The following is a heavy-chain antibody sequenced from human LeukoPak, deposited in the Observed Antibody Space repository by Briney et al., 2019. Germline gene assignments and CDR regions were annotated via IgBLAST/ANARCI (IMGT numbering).Heavy chain of an antibody. CDR3: ASVGSTSYQFDY. Sequence: GGSLRLSCAASGFTFSSYEMNWVRQAPGKGLEWVSYISTSVSQIYYADSVKGRFTISRDNAKNSLYLQMNSLRAEDTAVYYCASVGSTSYQFDYWGQGILVTVSS. J-gene: IGHJ4*02. CDR2: ISTSVSQI. V-gene: IGHV3-48*03. D-gene: IGHD2-2*01. CDR1: GFTFSSYE.